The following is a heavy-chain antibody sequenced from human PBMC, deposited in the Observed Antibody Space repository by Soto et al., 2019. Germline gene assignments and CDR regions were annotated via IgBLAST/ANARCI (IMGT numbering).Heavy chain of an antibody. J-gene: IGHJ4*02. Sequence: SETLSLTCAVSSGSISSSNWWSWVRQPPGKGLEWIGEIYHSGSTNYNPSLKSRVTISVDKSKNQFTLKLRSVTAADTVVYYCARFYGSGSNYYFDYWGQGTLVTVSS. V-gene: IGHV4-4*02. CDR1: SGSISSSNW. D-gene: IGHD3-10*01. CDR3: ARFYGSGSNYYFDY. CDR2: IYHSGST.